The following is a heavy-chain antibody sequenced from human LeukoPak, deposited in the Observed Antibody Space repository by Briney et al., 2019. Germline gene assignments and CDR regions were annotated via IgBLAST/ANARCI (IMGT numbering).Heavy chain of an antibody. CDR3: VKFPGAGVAAFDY. CDR1: GFTFSSYA. Sequence: PGGSLRLSCAASGFTFSSYAMSWVRQAPGKGLEWVAFIRSDGSIKYYADSVKGRFTISRDNSKNTLYLQMTNLRADDTALYYCVKFPGAGVAAFDYWGQGTLVTVSS. CDR2: IRSDGSIK. V-gene: IGHV3-30*02. J-gene: IGHJ4*02. D-gene: IGHD2-15*01.